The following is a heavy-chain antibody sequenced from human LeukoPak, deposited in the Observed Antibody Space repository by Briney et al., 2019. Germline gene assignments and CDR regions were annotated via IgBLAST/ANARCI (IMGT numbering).Heavy chain of an antibody. D-gene: IGHD6-13*01. V-gene: IGHV3-7*01. Sequence: GGSLRLSCAASGFTLSSYCMGWVRQAPGKGLEWVANIKQDGREKYSVDSVKGRFTISRDNAKNSLYLQMNSLRAEDTAVYYCAREISSWYRTEGRFDPWGQGTMVTVSS. CDR2: IKQDGREK. J-gene: IGHJ5*02. CDR1: GFTLSSYC. CDR3: AREISSWYRTEGRFDP.